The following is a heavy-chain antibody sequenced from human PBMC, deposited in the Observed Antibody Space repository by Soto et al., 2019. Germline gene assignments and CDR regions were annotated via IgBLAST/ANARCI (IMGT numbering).Heavy chain of an antibody. D-gene: IGHD5-12*01. CDR2: IGTAGDT. V-gene: IGHV3-13*01. CDR3: ARSVATHYWYFDR. J-gene: IGHJ2*01. Sequence: EVQLVESGGGLVQPGGSLRLSCAASGFTFSSYDMHWVRQATGKGLEWVSAIGTAGDTYYPGSVKGRFTISRENAKNSLYLQMNSLRAGDTAVYYCARSVATHYWYFDRWGRGTLVTVSS. CDR1: GFTFSSYD.